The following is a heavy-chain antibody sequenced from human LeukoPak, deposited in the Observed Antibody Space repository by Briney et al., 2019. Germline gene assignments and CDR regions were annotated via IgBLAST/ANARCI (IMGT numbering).Heavy chain of an antibody. V-gene: IGHV4-39*07. CDR1: GGSISSSSYY. J-gene: IGHJ6*03. CDR2: IYHSGST. CDR3: ARPRRDYYYYYYMDV. Sequence: SETLSLTCTVSGGSISSSSYYWGWIRQPPGKGLEWIGSIYHSGSTYYNPSLKSRVTISVDTSKNQFSLKLSSVTAADTAVYYCARPRRDYYYYYYMDVWGKGTTVTVSS.